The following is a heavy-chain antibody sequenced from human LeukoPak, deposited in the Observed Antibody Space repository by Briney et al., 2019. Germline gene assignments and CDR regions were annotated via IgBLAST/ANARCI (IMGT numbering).Heavy chain of an antibody. CDR2: IFQSGST. V-gene: IGHV4-30-2*01. CDR1: GGSISSGDYS. D-gene: IGHD1-1*01. Sequence: KSSETLSLTCAVSGGSISSGDYSWSWIRQPPGKGLEWIGYIFQSGSTYYNPSLKSRVTISVDRSKNQFSLKLSSVTAADTAVYYCARVGSDRNDVRYNWFDPWGQGTLVTVSS. J-gene: IGHJ5*02. CDR3: ARVGSDRNDVRYNWFDP.